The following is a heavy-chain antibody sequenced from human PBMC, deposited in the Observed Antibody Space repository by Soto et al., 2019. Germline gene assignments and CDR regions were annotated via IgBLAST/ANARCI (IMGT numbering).Heavy chain of an antibody. D-gene: IGHD3-10*01. J-gene: IGHJ4*02. CDR2: IYYSGST. V-gene: IGHV4-39*01. Sequence: SETLSLTCTVSGGSISSSSYYWGWIRQPPGKGLEWIGSIYYSGSTYYNPSLKSRVTISVDTSKNQLSLKLSSVTAADTAVYYCARNSKLLWFGEFLYWGQGTLVTVSS. CDR3: ARNSKLLWFGEFLY. CDR1: GGSISSSSYY.